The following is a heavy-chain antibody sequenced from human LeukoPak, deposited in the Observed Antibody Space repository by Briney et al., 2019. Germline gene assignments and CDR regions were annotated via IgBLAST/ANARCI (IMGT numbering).Heavy chain of an antibody. CDR2: ISGSGGST. Sequence: GGSLRLSCAASGFTFSSYAITWVRQAPGKGLEWVSGISGSGGSTYDTDSVKGRFTISRDNSKNTVCLQMNSLRAEDTAVYYCAKTYSGTWYPDYWGQGTLVTVSS. V-gene: IGHV3-23*01. D-gene: IGHD6-13*01. J-gene: IGHJ4*02. CDR1: GFTFSSYA. CDR3: AKTYSGTWYPDY.